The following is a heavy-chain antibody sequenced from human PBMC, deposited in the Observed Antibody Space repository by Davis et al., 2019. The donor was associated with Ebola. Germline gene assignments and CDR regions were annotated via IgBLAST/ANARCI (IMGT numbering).Heavy chain of an antibody. J-gene: IGHJ6*03. D-gene: IGHD5/OR15-5a*01. CDR3: ARAVSPTADYYMDV. CDR2: INPKSGGT. CDR1: GYTFIDYY. Sequence: AASVTVSCKASGYTFIDYYIHWVRQAPGQGLEWMGWINPKSGGTKCAQKFQDWITMTRDTSITTAYVELSGLTSDDTAIYYCARAVSPTADYYMDVWGKGTAVTVSS. V-gene: IGHV1-2*04.